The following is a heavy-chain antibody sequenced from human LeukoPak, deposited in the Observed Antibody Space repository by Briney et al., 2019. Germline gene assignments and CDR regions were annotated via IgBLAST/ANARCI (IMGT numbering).Heavy chain of an antibody. D-gene: IGHD2-2*01. J-gene: IGHJ3*02. CDR1: GYTFTSYG. V-gene: IGHV1-18*01. CDR3: ARVSARYQLLLNDAFGI. Sequence: ASVKVSCKASGYTFTSYGISWVRQAPGQGLEWMGWISAYNGNTNYAQKLQGRVTITADKSTSTAYMELSSLRSEDTAVYYCARVSARYQLLLNDAFGIWGQGTMVTVSS. CDR2: ISAYNGNT.